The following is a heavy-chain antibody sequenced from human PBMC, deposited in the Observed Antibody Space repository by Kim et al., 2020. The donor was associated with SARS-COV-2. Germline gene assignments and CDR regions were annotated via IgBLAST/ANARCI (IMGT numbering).Heavy chain of an antibody. CDR1: GFTFSSYG. Sequence: GGSLRLSCAASGFTFSSYGMHWVRQAPGKGLEWVAVISYDGSNKYYADSVKGRFTISRDNSKNTLSLQMNSLRAEDTAVYYCAKDQVRIAAAGHYYYYGMDVWGQGTTVTVSS. CDR3: AKDQVRIAAAGHYYYYGMDV. V-gene: IGHV3-30*18. CDR2: ISYDGSNK. D-gene: IGHD6-13*01. J-gene: IGHJ6*02.